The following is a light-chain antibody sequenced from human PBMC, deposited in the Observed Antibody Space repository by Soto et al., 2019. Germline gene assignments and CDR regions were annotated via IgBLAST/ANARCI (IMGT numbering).Light chain of an antibody. CDR1: SSNLGAGYD. CDR3: AAWDDNLRGYWV. CDR2: GNR. Sequence: QPVLTQPPSVSGAPGQRVTISCTGNSSNLGAGYDVHWYQQLPGAAPKLVIFGNRNRPSGVPERFSGSKSGTSASLAITGLQAEDEAEYYCAAWDDNLRGYWVFGGGTKLTVL. J-gene: IGLJ2*01. V-gene: IGLV1-40*01.